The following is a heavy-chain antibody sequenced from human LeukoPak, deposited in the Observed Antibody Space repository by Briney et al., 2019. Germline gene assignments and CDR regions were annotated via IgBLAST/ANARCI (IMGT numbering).Heavy chain of an antibody. CDR3: ASGRYFDWLLYDRRGHFDY. CDR2: IYYSGST. CDR1: SGSISGSSYF. V-gene: IGHV4-39*01. Sequence: SETLSLTCTVSSGSISGSSYFWGWIRQPPGKGLEWIGSIYYSGSTYYNPSLKSRVTISVDTSKNQFSLKLSSVTAADTAVYYCASGRYFDWLLYDRRGHFDYWGQGTLVTVSS. J-gene: IGHJ4*02. D-gene: IGHD3-9*01.